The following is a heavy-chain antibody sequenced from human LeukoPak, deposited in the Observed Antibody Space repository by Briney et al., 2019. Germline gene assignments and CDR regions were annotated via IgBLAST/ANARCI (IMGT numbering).Heavy chain of an antibody. J-gene: IGHJ4*02. D-gene: IGHD4-23*01. CDR1: GYTFTGYD. CDR2: MNPNSGNI. Sequence: GASVKVSCKAPGYTFTGYDINWVRQATGQGLEWMGWMNPNSGNIGYAQKFQGRVTMTRNTSISTAYMELSSLRSEDPAVYYCTRGYGGNDYWGQGTLITVSS. V-gene: IGHV1-8*01. CDR3: TRGYGGNDY.